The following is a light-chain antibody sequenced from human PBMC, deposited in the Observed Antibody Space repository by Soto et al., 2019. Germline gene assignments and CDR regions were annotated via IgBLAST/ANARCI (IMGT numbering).Light chain of an antibody. CDR3: QRYDSSPLT. V-gene: IGKV3-20*01. CDR2: GAS. CDR1: QRISSSY. J-gene: IGKJ4*01. Sequence: EIVLTQSPGTLSLSPGDRVTLSCRASQRISSSYLAWYQQRPGQAPRLLIYGASSRATGIPDRFSGSGSGTDFTITISRLEPEDFAVYYCQRYDSSPLTFGGGTRVEI.